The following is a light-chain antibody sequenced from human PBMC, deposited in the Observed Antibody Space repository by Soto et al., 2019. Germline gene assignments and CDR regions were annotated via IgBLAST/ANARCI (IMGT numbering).Light chain of an antibody. J-gene: IGKJ4*01. Sequence: IQLTQSPSSLSASVGDRVTITCRASQGITSYLAWYQQRPGKAPGLLIYSASTLQSGVPSRFSGSGYGTDFSLTISNLQPEDLATYYCQQLYSHPLTFGGGTKVDIK. V-gene: IGKV1-9*01. CDR1: QGITSY. CDR3: QQLYSHPLT. CDR2: SAS.